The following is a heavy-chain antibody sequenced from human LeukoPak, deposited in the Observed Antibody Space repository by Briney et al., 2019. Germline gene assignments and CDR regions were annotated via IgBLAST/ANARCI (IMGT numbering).Heavy chain of an antibody. J-gene: IGHJ4*02. V-gene: IGHV3-30*02. CDR3: AKDRRGSCNAGSCYCCDY. CDR1: EFTFNSYG. CDR2: IRFDGSDE. Sequence: GGSLRLSCRASEFTFNSYGMHWVRQAPGKGQEWVAFIRFDGSDEHYADSVKGRFTISRDNSKNTLYLQMNSLRAEGTAVCYCAKDRRGSCNAGSCYCCDYWSRGALVTVSS. D-gene: IGHD2-15*01.